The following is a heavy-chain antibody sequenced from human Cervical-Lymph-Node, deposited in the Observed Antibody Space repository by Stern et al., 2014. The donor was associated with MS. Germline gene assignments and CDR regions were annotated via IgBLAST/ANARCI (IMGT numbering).Heavy chain of an antibody. Sequence: QVQLQESGPGLVKPSETLSLTCSVSGGSISSYYWNWIRQPPGKGLEWIANAHYSGTTNYNPPLKMRVTILLDSSMKKIPLKLTSVTAADTAVYYCAGSGTYYPDYWGQGILVTVSS. D-gene: IGHD3-3*01. J-gene: IGHJ4*02. V-gene: IGHV4-59*08. CDR3: AGSGTYYPDY. CDR1: GGSISSYY. CDR2: AHYSGTT.